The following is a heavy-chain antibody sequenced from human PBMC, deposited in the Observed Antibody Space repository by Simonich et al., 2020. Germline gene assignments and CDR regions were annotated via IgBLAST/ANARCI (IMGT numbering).Heavy chain of an antibody. V-gene: IGHV3-53*01. CDR1: GFTVSSNY. CDR2: IYSGGST. D-gene: IGHD1-26*01. J-gene: IGHJ4*02. Sequence: EVQLVESGGGLIQPGGSLRLSCAASGFTVSSNYMSWVRQAQGKGLGWVSFIYSGGSTYYADSVKGRFTISRDNSKNTLYLQINSLRAEDTAVYYCARDSGSGGFDYWGQGTLVTVSS. CDR3: ARDSGSGGFDY.